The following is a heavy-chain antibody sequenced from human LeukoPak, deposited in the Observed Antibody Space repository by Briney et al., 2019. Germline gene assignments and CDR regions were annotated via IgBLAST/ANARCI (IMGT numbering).Heavy chain of an antibody. CDR3: ARDXDYYGSGSYNY. CDR2: ISAYNGNT. Sequence: GSVKVSCKASGYTFTSYGISWVRQAPGQGLEWMGWISAYNGNTNYAQTLQGRVTMTTDTSTSTAYMELRSLRYEDTAVYYCARDXDYYGSGSYNYWGQGTLVTVSS. CDR1: GYTFTSYG. V-gene: IGHV1-18*01. J-gene: IGHJ4*02. D-gene: IGHD3-10*01.